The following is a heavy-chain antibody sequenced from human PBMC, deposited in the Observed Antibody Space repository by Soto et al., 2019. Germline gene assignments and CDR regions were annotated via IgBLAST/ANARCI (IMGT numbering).Heavy chain of an antibody. CDR3: ARPYCRSTRCYLYYYGMDV. V-gene: IGHV3-30-3*01. J-gene: IGHJ6*02. Sequence: QVQVVASGGGVVQPGTSLRLSCAASGFTFSVSAIHWVRQAPGKGLEWVAVISSDGSHQCYADSVRVQFTISRDKPKNTLYLQMNSLIAEDTAVYYCARPYCRSTRCYLYYYGMDVGGPGTTVTVSS. D-gene: IGHD2-2*01. CDR2: ISSDGSHQ. CDR1: GFTFSVSA.